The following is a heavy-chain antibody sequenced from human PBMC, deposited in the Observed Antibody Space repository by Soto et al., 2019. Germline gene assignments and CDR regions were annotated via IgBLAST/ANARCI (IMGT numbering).Heavy chain of an antibody. CDR3: ARSPPPGSGYAYYFDY. CDR2: IYYSGST. Sequence: PSETLSVTCTVSGGSVSSGSYYWSWNRQPPGKGLEWIGYIYYSGSTNYNPSLKSRVTISVDTSKNQFSLKLSSVTAADTAVYYCARSPPPGSGYAYYFDYWGQGTLVTVSS. V-gene: IGHV4-61*01. D-gene: IGHD5-12*01. CDR1: GGSVSSGSYY. J-gene: IGHJ4*02.